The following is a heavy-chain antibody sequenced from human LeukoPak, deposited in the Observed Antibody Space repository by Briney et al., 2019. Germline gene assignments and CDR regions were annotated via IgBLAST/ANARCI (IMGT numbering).Heavy chain of an antibody. D-gene: IGHD2-2*01. J-gene: IGHJ6*02. CDR2: ISAYNGNT. V-gene: IGHV1-18*01. CDR3: ARDESVGYCSSTSCYSNYYYYGMDV. CDR1: GYTFTSYG. Sequence: ASVKVSCKASGYTFTSYGISWVRQAPGQGLEWMGWISAYNGNTNYAQKLQGRVTMTTDTSASTAYMELRSLRSDDTAVYYCARDESVGYCSSTSCYSNYYYYGMDVWGQGTTATASS.